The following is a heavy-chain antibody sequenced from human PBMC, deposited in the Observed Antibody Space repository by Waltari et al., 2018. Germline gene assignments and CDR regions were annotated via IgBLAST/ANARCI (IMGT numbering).Heavy chain of an antibody. CDR2: IYHSGST. CDR1: GYSISSGYY. V-gene: IGHV4-38-2*01. CDR3: ARRRGYDFDY. J-gene: IGHJ4*02. Sequence: QVQLQESGPGLVKPSETLSLTCAVSGYSISSGYYWGWIRQPPGKGLEWIGSIYHSGSTYYNPSLKSRVTISVDTSKNQFSLKLSSVTAADTAVYYCARRRGYDFDYWGQGTLVIVSS. D-gene: IGHD5-12*01.